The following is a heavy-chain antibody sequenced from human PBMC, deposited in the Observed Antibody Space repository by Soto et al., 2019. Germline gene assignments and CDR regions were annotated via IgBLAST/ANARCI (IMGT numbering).Heavy chain of an antibody. V-gene: IGHV1-2*04. D-gene: IGHD5-12*01. J-gene: IGHJ4*02. CDR1: GYTFIGYY. CDR3: ARSGGGYDLGDY. Sequence: QVQLVQSGAEVKKPGASVKVSCKASGYTFIGYYIHWVRQAPGQGLEWMGWINPNSGGAKYSQKFQAWVTMTSDTSISTAYMALSRLKSDDTAVYYCARSGGGYDLGDYWGQGTLVTVSS. CDR2: INPNSGGA.